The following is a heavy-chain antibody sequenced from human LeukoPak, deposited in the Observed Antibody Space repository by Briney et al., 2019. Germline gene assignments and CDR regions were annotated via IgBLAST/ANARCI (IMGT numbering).Heavy chain of an antibody. D-gene: IGHD1-26*01. CDR3: AREVWELTYFES. CDR1: GSTFRTSA. CDR2: IVPIYNKP. J-gene: IGHJ4*02. V-gene: IGHV1-69*13. Sequence: AVKVSCKASGSTFRTSALTWLRQAPGQGLEWMGEIVPIYNKPKYAQNFQGRVTIIADETTSTVYMELSGLRPDDTAVYFCAREVWELTYFESWGQGTLVVVSS.